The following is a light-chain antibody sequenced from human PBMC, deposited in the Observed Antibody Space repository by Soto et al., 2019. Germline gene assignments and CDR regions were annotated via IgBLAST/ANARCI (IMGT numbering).Light chain of an antibody. CDR1: QSVTSN. CDR3: QQYNNWPRT. J-gene: IGKJ1*01. Sequence: IVLTQSPATLSVSPGGRATLSCRASQSVTSNLAWYQQKPGQAPRLLIYGASTRATDIPARFSGSGSGTEFTLTISSLQSEDFAVYYCQQYNNWPRTFGQGTKVDIK. V-gene: IGKV3-15*01. CDR2: GAS.